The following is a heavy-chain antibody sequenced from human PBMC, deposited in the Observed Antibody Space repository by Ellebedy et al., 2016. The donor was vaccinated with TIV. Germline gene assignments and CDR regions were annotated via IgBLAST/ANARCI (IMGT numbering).Heavy chain of an antibody. CDR3: VRGRKTAKSPFVDY. V-gene: IGHV3-30*01. J-gene: IGHJ4*02. Sequence: PGGSLRLSCAASGFTLRDYPMVWVRQAPGKGQEWLASVSEDGSEKYFSDTVKGRLSTSRDNSQNTLYLQMKTLGPEDTAVYYCVRGRKTAKSPFVDYWGQGTLVTVSS. CDR1: GFTLRDYP. CDR2: VSEDGSEK.